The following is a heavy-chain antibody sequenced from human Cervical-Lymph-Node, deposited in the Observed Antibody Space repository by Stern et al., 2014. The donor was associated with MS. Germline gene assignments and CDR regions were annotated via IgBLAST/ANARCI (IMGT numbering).Heavy chain of an antibody. J-gene: IGHJ4*02. D-gene: IGHD3-3*01. Sequence: VQLVESGGGVVQPGRSLRLSCAASGFTFSNYGMHWVRPAPGKGLEWLADIWYDVSATYHAVSVKGRFTISRDNSKNTLYLQMNSLRADDTAVYYCATDGRIYDFWSGIDYWGQGALVTVSS. V-gene: IGHV3-33*01. CDR3: ATDGRIYDFWSGIDY. CDR2: IWYDVSAT. CDR1: GFTFSNYG.